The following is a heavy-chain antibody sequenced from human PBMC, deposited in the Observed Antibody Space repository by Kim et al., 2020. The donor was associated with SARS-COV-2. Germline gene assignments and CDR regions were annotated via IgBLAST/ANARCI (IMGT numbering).Heavy chain of an antibody. CDR3: ARHAAAAGTFWFDP. D-gene: IGHD6-13*01. J-gene: IGHJ5*02. Sequence: NPSLKSRVTISVDTSKNQFSLKLSSLTAADTAVYYCARHAAAAGTFWFDPWGQGTLVTVSS. V-gene: IGHV4-39*01.